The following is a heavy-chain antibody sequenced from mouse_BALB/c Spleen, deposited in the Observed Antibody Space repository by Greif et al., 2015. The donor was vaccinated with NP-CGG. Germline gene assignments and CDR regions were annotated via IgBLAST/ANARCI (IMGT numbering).Heavy chain of an antibody. CDR3: ARGDYGTRYFDV. CDR1: GYAFSSYW. Sequence: VQLQQSGAELVRPGSSVKISCKASGYAFSSYWMNWVKQRPGQGLEWIGQIYPGDGDTNYNGKFKGKATLTADKSSSTAYMQLSSLTSEDSAVYFCARGDYGTRYFDVWSAGTTVTVSS. J-gene: IGHJ1*01. V-gene: IGHV1-80*01. D-gene: IGHD1-1*01. CDR2: IYPGDGDT.